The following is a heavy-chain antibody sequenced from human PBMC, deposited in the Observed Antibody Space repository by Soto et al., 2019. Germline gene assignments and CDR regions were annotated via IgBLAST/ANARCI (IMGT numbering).Heavy chain of an antibody. J-gene: IGHJ5*02. CDR1: GGSISSYY. V-gene: IGHV4-59*01. Sequence: PSETLSLTCTVSGGSISSYYWSCIRQPPGKGLEWIGYIYYSGSTNYNPSLKSRVTISVDTSKNQFSLKLSSVTAADTAVYYCARAQEFNWFDPWGQGTLVTVSS. CDR2: IYYSGST. CDR3: ARAQEFNWFDP.